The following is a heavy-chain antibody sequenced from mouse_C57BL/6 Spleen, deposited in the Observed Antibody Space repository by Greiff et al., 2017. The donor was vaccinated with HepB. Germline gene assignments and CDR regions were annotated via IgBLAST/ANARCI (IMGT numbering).Heavy chain of an antibody. V-gene: IGHV10-1*01. D-gene: IGHD3-2*02. Sequence: EVKLVESGGGLVQPKGSLKLSCAASGFSFNTYAMNWVRQAPGKGLEWVARIRSKSNNYATYYADSVKDRFTISRDDSESMLYLQMNNLKTEDTAMYYCVRETAQAPYFDYWGQGTTLTVSS. CDR1: GFSFNTYA. J-gene: IGHJ2*01. CDR2: IRSKSNNYAT. CDR3: VRETAQAPYFDY.